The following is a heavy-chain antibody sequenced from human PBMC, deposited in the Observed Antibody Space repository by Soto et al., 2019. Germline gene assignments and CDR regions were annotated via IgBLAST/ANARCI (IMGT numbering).Heavy chain of an antibody. J-gene: IGHJ4*02. CDR3: ETRSPAFDY. Sequence: QVKLVESGPEVKKPGASVKVSCKTSGYTFTNYGISWVRQAPGQGLEWMGWITTDKGKTTYAQKFQGRVTMTTDTSTSTAYMDLRSLRSDDTAMYYCETRSPAFDYWGQGTLVTVSS. CDR1: GYTFTNYG. V-gene: IGHV1-18*01. CDR2: ITTDKGKT.